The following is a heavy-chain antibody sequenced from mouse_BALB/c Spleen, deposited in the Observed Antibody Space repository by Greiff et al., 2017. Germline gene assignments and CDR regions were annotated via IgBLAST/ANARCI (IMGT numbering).Heavy chain of an antibody. J-gene: IGHJ1*01. CDR2: INPSSGYT. D-gene: IGHD3-3*01. CDR1: GYTFTSYT. Sequence: VQLQQSAAELARPGASVKMSCKASGYTFTSYTMHWVKQRPGQGLEWIGYINPSSGYTEYNQKFKDKTTLTADKSSSTAYMQLSSLTSEDSAVYYCARRGPRGPYWYCEVGGAGTTVTVSS. V-gene: IGHV1-4*02. CDR3: ARRGPRGPYWYCEV.